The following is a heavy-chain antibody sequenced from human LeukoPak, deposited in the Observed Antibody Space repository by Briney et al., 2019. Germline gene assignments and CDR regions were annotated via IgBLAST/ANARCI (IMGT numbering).Heavy chain of an antibody. V-gene: IGHV2-5*01. Sequence: ERGPTLVKATQTLTLICTFSGFSLSTSGAGVGWFSQPPGTTLEWPALFHSNSDKPYNPPLKTRPTITKDTAKNQVVLPMTNMDPVDTATYYCAHSAHGDYEVYFDYWGQGTLVTVSS. CDR2: FHSNSDK. D-gene: IGHD4-17*01. CDR1: GFSLSTSGAG. CDR3: AHSAHGDYEVYFDY. J-gene: IGHJ4*02.